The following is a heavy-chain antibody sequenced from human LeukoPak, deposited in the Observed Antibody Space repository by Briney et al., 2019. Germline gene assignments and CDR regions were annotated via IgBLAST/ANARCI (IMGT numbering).Heavy chain of an antibody. CDR1: GGSVSSGSYY. V-gene: IGHV4-61*01. CDR2: IYYTGST. CDR3: ARNRGWDSFDI. Sequence: SDTLSLTCNVSGGSVSSGSYYWSWIRQPPGKGLEWIGYIYYTGSTNYNPSLKSRVTISVDTSKNQFSLKLSSVTAADTAVYYCARNRGWDSFDIWGQGTMVTVSS. J-gene: IGHJ3*02. D-gene: IGHD3-10*01.